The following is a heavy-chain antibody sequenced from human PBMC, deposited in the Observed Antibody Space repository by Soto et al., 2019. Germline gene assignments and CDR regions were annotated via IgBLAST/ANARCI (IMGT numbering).Heavy chain of an antibody. CDR1: GFTFSSYW. J-gene: IGHJ6*02. D-gene: IGHD3-10*01. CDR2: IKQDGSEK. CDR3: AGGGVRGVITRTRDYYGMDV. Sequence: GGSLRLSCAASGFTFSSYWMSWVRQAPGKGLEWVANIKQDGSEKYYVDSVKGRFTISRDNAKNSLYLQMNSLRAEDTAVYYCAGGGVRGVITRTRDYYGMDVWGQGTTVTVSS. V-gene: IGHV3-7*01.